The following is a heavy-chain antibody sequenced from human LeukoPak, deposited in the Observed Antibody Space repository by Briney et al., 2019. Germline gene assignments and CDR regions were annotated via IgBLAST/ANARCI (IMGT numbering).Heavy chain of an antibody. J-gene: IGHJ4*02. D-gene: IGHD3-22*01. V-gene: IGHV3-30*18. CDR2: ISYDGSNK. CDR1: GFTFSSYG. Sequence: GGSLRLSCAASGFTFSSYGMHWVRQAPGKGLEWVAVISYDGSNKYYADSVKGRFTISRDNSKNTLYLQMNSLRAEDTAVYYCAKDLMYYYDSSGYLPFDYWGQGTLVTVSS. CDR3: AKDLMYYYDSSGYLPFDY.